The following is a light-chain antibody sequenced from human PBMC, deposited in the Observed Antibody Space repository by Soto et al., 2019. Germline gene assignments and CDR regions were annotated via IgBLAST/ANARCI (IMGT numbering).Light chain of an antibody. V-gene: IGKV3-15*01. CDR2: GAS. J-gene: IGKJ4*01. CDR1: QSVSSN. Sequence: EIVLTQSPATLSVSPGERATLSCRASQSVSSNLAWYQQKPGQAPRLLIYGASNRAPGIPARFSGSGSGTEFTLTISSLQSEDFAVYYCQHYNNLPLTFGGGAKVEIK. CDR3: QHYNNLPLT.